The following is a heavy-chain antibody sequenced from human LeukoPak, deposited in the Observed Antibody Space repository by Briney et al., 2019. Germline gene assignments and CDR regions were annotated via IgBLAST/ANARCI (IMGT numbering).Heavy chain of an antibody. CDR1: GFTFSTYT. CDR2: ITGTSSTI. J-gene: IGHJ4*02. V-gene: IGHV3-48*02. D-gene: IGHD6-19*01. CDR3: ARVLTDSRGWYHFDY. Sequence: GGSLRLSCAASGFTFSTYTMNWVRQAPGKGLEWVSYITGTSSTIYYADSVKGRFTVSRDNARNSLYLQMNSLRDEDTAMYYCARVLTDSRGWYHFDYWGQGTLVTVSS.